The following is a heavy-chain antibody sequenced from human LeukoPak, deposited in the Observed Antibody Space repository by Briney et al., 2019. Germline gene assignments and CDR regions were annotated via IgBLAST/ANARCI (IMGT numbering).Heavy chain of an antibody. J-gene: IGHJ4*02. CDR3: AKDLIAGSLDYFDH. CDR2: TDGNNK. CDR1: GFAFTTYA. Sequence: PGGSLRLSCVASGFAFTTYAVHWVRQAPGKGLEWVAVTDGNNKFYADPVMGRFTISSDKSTNTLYLQMNSLRPEDTAVYYCAKDLIAGSLDYFDHWGQGTLVTVSS. V-gene: IGHV3-30*14. D-gene: IGHD1-1*01.